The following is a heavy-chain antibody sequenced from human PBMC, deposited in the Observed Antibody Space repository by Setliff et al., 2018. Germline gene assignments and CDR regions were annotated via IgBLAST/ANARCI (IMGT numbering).Heavy chain of an antibody. CDR2: INEDGSHK. J-gene: IGHJ3*02. Sequence: GGSLRLSCAVSGFSLSNFWMSWVRQAPGKGLERLANINEDGSHKWYVDSVKGRFTISRDNAKNSLYLQMNGLRAEDTAVYYCARDPAYGAFDIWGQGTMVTVSS. D-gene: IGHD3-16*01. CDR3: ARDPAYGAFDI. V-gene: IGHV3-7*03. CDR1: GFSLSNFW.